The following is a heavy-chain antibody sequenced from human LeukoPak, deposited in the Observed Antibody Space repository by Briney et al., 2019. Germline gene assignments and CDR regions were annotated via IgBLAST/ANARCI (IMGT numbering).Heavy chain of an antibody. D-gene: IGHD5-18*01. V-gene: IGHV3-48*03. CDR3: ATSIQTRSIGHFEN. CDR1: GFTFSSYE. CDR2: ISSSGSTI. Sequence: GGSLRLSCAASGFTFSSYEMNWVRQAPGKGQEWVSYISSSGSTIYYADSVKGRFTISRDNAKNSLYLQMNTLRAEGTGVYYCATSIQTRSIGHFENWGRGTLVTVSS. J-gene: IGHJ2*01.